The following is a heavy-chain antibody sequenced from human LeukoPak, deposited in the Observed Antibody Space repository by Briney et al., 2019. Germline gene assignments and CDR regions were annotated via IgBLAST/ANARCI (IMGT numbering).Heavy chain of an antibody. CDR1: GFTFSSYS. V-gene: IGHV3-23*01. J-gene: IGHJ4*02. CDR3: ARDLAWGAFDY. CDR2: VSPPGGGT. D-gene: IGHD7-27*01. Sequence: GGSLRLSCAASGFTFSSYSMNWVRLAPGKGLEWVSGVSPPGGGTYYADSVKGRFTISRDDSRNTLSLQMNSLRVEDTAVYYCARDLAWGAFDYWGPGILVAVSS.